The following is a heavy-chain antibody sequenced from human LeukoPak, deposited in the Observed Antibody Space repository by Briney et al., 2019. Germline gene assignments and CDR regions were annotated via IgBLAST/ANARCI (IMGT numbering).Heavy chain of an antibody. CDR1: GGYISSYY. V-gene: IGHV4-4*07. D-gene: IGHD2-2*02. CDR2: IYTSGST. Sequence: SETLSLTCTVSGGYISSYYWSWIRQPAGKGLEWIGRIYTSGSTNYNPSLKSRVTMSVDTSKNQFSLKLSSVTAADTAVYYCARHAGVPAAIPDYYYYYMDVWGKGTTVTVSS. J-gene: IGHJ6*03. CDR3: ARHAGVPAAIPDYYYYYMDV.